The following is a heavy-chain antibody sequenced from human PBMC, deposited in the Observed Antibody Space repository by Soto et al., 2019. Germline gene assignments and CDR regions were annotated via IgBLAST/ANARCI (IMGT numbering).Heavy chain of an antibody. Sequence: VQVQQWGAGLLKPSGTLFLTWGVYGGSFSGYYWCWMRQPPGKGLVWIGEINHSGSTKYNPSLKSRVTISVDTSKNQCSLKLSSVTAADTAVYYCGRSRSGPWGKGTLVAVSS. D-gene: IGHD2-15*01. CDR1: GGSFSGYY. J-gene: IGHJ5*02. CDR2: INHSGST. CDR3: GRSRSGP. V-gene: IGHV4-34*01.